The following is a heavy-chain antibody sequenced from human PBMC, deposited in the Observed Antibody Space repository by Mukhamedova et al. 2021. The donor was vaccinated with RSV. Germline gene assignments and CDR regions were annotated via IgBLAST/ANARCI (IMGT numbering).Heavy chain of an antibody. V-gene: IGHV1-69*04. D-gene: IGHD2-2*03. J-gene: IGHJ4*02. CDR3: GRESGGWMTDY. Sequence: YAQKFQGRVTITADKSTSTAYMELSSLRSEDTAVYYCGRESGGWMTDYWGQGTLVTVSS.